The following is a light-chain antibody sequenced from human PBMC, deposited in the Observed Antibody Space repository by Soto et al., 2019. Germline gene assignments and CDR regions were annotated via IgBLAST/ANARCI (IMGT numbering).Light chain of an antibody. CDR3: ATWDDSLEGVV. CDR2: SNY. CDR1: TSNIATNT. V-gene: IGLV1-44*01. J-gene: IGLJ3*02. Sequence: QSVVTQPPSASGTPGQRVSISCSGSTSNIATNTVNWYRQLPGTAPKLLIYSNYQRPSGVPDRFSGSKSGTSASLAISGLLSEDEADYYCATWDDSLEGVVFGGGTQLTVL.